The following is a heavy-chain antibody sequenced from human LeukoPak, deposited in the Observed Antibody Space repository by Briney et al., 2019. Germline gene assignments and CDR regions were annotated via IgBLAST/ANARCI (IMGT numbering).Heavy chain of an antibody. V-gene: IGHV4-4*02. Sequence: SETLSLTCAVSDVSISSDNWWSWVRQPPGKGLEWIGEIFHGGSTNCNPSLKSRVTISIDKSKNQFSLSLTSVTAADTAVYYCAKVRGGCSRTSCYFENWGQGTLITVSS. D-gene: IGHD2-2*01. CDR1: DVSISSDNW. CDR2: IFHGGST. CDR3: AKVRGGCSRTSCYFEN. J-gene: IGHJ4*02.